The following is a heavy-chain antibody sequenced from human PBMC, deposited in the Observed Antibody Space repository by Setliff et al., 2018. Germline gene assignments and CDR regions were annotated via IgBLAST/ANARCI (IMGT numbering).Heavy chain of an antibody. CDR2: INHRGST. Sequence: SETLSLTCAVYGDSFSDYYWSWIRQPPGQGLEWIEEINHRGSTNYSPSLKSRVTMSVDSPNNKFTLNLSSVSAAATAVYYCARGPDLTAVGATYFYGMDVWGQGATVTVSS. J-gene: IGHJ6*02. D-gene: IGHD6-19*01. CDR1: GDSFSDYY. V-gene: IGHV4-34*01. CDR3: ARGPDLTAVGATYFYGMDV.